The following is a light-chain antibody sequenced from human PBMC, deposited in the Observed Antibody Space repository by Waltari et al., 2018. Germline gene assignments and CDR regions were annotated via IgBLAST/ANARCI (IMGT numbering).Light chain of an antibody. CDR3: ALYMGSGIWV. V-gene: IGLV8-61*01. J-gene: IGLJ3*02. CDR1: SGSVSTTSY. Sequence: QTVVTQEPSLSVSPGGTVTLTCALSSGSVSTTSYASWYQQTPGQAPRTLVYKINSRSSGVPGRFSGSMLGNKAALTLTGAQAEDESDYYCALYMGSGIWVFGGGTKLTVL. CDR2: KIN.